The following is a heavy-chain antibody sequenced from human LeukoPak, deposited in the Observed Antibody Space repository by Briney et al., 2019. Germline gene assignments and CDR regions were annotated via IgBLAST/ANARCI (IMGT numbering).Heavy chain of an antibody. J-gene: IGHJ4*02. CDR2: IYDSGST. D-gene: IGHD5-24*01. CDR1: GGSISSYY. V-gene: IGHV4-59*08. Sequence: PSETLSLTSTVSGGSISSYYWSWIRQPPGKGLEWIGYIYDSGSTNYNPSLKSRVTISVDTSKNQFSLKLSSVTAADTAVYYCARHIDGYIHFDYWGQGTLVTVSS. CDR3: ARHIDGYIHFDY.